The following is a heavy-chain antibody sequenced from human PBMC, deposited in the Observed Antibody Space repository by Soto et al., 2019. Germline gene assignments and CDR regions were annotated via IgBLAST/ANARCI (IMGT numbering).Heavy chain of an antibody. CDR1: GGSISSYY. J-gene: IGHJ4*02. D-gene: IGHD6-13*01. Sequence: SETLSLTCTVSGGSISSYYWSWIRQPPGKGLEWIGYIYYSGSTNHNPSLKSRVTISVDTSKNQFSLKLSSVTAADTAVYYCAGNIAAAGTVDYWGQGTLVTVSS. V-gene: IGHV4-59*01. CDR3: AGNIAAAGTVDY. CDR2: IYYSGST.